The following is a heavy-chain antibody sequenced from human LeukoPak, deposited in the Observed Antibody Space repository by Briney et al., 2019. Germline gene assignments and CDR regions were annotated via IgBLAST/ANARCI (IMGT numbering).Heavy chain of an antibody. Sequence: GGSLRLSCAASASTGSNYHMNWLSQAPGTGLEWVSYISTGSSTRYYADSVKGRFTISRDNARNSLYLQMNSLRVEDTAVYYCARGANSIHQLNYWGQGTLITVSS. D-gene: IGHD2-2*01. CDR2: ISTGSSTR. J-gene: IGHJ4*02. V-gene: IGHV3-48*01. CDR1: ASTGSNYH. CDR3: ARGANSIHQLNY.